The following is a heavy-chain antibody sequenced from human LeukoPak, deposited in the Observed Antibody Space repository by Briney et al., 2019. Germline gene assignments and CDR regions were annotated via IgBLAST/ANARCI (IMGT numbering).Heavy chain of an antibody. CDR3: ARQAVYSSNSYYYYYGMDV. D-gene: IGHD6-13*01. Sequence: PSETLSLTCTVSGGSISSYYWSSIRQPPGKGLEWNGYIYYSGSTNYNPSLKSRVTISVDTSKNQFSLKLSSVTAADTAVYYCARQAVYSSNSYYYYYGMDVGGQGTTVTVSS. CDR2: IYYSGST. V-gene: IGHV4-59*08. J-gene: IGHJ6*02. CDR1: GGSISSYY.